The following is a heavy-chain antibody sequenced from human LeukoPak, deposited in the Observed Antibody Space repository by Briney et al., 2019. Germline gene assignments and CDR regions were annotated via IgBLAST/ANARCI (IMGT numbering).Heavy chain of an antibody. J-gene: IGHJ4*02. Sequence: PGGSLRLSCAASGFTFSSYAMHWVRQAPGKXXXXVAVISYDGSNKYYADSVKGRFTISRDNSKNTLYLQMNSLRAEDTAVYYCARDQGSSSYLDYWGQGTLVTVSS. V-gene: IGHV3-30*01. CDR2: ISYDGSNK. CDR3: ARDQGSSSYLDY. CDR1: GFTFSSYA. D-gene: IGHD6-13*01.